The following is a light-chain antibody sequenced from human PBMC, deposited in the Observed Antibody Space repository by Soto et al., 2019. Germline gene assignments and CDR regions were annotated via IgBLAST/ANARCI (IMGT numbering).Light chain of an antibody. V-gene: IGKV3-11*01. CDR1: QSVSSY. CDR3: HQYGSSPRT. Sequence: EIVFTQSPATLSLSPGERATLSCRASQSVSSYLAWYQQKRGLAPRLLIYAASNRATGIPARFSGSGSGTDFTLTISRLEPEYFAVYYCHQYGSSPRTFGQGTKVDI. CDR2: AAS. J-gene: IGKJ1*01.